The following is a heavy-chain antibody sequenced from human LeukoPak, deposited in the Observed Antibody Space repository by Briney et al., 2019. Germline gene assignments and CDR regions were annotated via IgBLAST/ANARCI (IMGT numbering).Heavy chain of an antibody. CDR3: ARSPVIATVLYFYYGMDV. V-gene: IGHV7-4-1*02. CDR1: GYTFTNHA. D-gene: IGHD2-21*01. CDR2: INTNTGNP. Sequence: ASVKVSCKASGYTFTNHAMNWVRQAPGQGLEWMGWINTNTGNPTYAQGFTGRFVFSLDTSVTTAYLQISSLKAEDAAVYYCARSPVIATVLYFYYGMDVWGQGTTVTVSS. J-gene: IGHJ6*02.